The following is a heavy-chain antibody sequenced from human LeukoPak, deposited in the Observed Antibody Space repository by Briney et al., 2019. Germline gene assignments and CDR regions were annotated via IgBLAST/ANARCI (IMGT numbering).Heavy chain of an antibody. D-gene: IGHD5-12*01. V-gene: IGHV1-69*01. CDR1: GGTFSSYA. J-gene: IGHJ4*02. CDR3: ARDSPGSGYVGLADY. CDR2: IIPIFGTA. Sequence: ASVKVSCKASGGTFSSYAISWVRQAPGQGLEWMGGIIPIFGTANYAQKFQGRVTITADESTSTAYMELSSLRSEDTAVYYCARDSPGSGYVGLADYWGQGTLVTVSS.